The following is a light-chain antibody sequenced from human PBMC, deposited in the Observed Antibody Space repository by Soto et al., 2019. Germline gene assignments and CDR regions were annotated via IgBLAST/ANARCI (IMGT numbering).Light chain of an antibody. J-gene: IGKJ1*01. CDR3: QQYNKWPRT. Sequence: EVVMTQTPANLSLSPGAGATLSCWASQPVSDKLAWYQQKPGQAPRLLIYGASARALGIPARFSGSGSGTEFTLTISNLQTEDFAVYYCQQYNKWPRTFGQGTKVDI. CDR1: QPVSDK. V-gene: IGKV3-15*01. CDR2: GAS.